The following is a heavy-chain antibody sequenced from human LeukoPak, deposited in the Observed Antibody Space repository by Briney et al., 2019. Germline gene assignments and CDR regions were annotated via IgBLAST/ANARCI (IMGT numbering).Heavy chain of an antibody. V-gene: IGHV3-21*01. J-gene: IGHJ6*02. Sequence: GGSLRLSCAASGFTFSRDSMNWVREAPGKGLEWVSSISDDGKYIYYADSVKGRFTISRDNAKNSLYLQMNSLRAEDTAVYYCATTITMVRGVRPYYYYYGMDVWGQGTTVTVSS. D-gene: IGHD3-10*01. CDR2: ISDDGKYI. CDR1: GFTFSRDS. CDR3: ATTITMVRGVRPYYYYYGMDV.